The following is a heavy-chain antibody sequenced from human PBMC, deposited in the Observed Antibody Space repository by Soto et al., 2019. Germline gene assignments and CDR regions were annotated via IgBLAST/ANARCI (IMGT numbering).Heavy chain of an antibody. CDR3: ARAARQLASAEYFQH. CDR2: IWYDGSNK. Sequence: GGSLRLSCAASGFTFSSYGMHWVRQAPGKGLEWVAVIWYDGSNKYYADSVKGRFTISRDNSKNTLYLQMNSLRAEDTAVYYCARAARQLASAEYFQHWGQGTLVTVSS. D-gene: IGHD6-13*01. V-gene: IGHV3-33*01. CDR1: GFTFSSYG. J-gene: IGHJ1*01.